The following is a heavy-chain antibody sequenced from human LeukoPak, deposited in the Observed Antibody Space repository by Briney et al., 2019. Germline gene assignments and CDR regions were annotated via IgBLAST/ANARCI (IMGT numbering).Heavy chain of an antibody. CDR3: AREEVIAAAGPTLDY. CDR1: GYTFTDYY. Sequence: ASVKISCKASGYTFTDYYMHWVRQAPGHGLEWMGWINPNSGGTNYAQKFQGRVTMTRDTSISTAYMELSRLRSDDTAVFYCAREEVIAAAGPTLDYWGQGALVTVSS. J-gene: IGHJ4*02. V-gene: IGHV1-2*02. CDR2: INPNSGGT. D-gene: IGHD6-13*01.